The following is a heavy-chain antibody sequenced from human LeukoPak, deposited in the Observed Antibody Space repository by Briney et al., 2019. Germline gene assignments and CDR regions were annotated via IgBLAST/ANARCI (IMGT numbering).Heavy chain of an antibody. J-gene: IGHJ4*02. CDR3: AARDSYGSGSYPIDY. CDR1: GFTFSNYR. CDR2: IASDGKST. Sequence: PGGSLRLSCAASGFTFSNYRMNWVRQAPGKGLEWVSAIASDGKSTFYADSVKGRFIISRDNAKNSLDLQMNSLRADDTAVYYCAARDSYGSGSYPIDYWGQGTLVTVSS. V-gene: IGHV3-21*01. D-gene: IGHD3-10*01.